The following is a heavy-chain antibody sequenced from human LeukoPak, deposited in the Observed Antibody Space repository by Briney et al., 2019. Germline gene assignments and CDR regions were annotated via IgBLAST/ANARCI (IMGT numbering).Heavy chain of an antibody. CDR3: ARTRQQLVRNWFDP. CDR1: GYTFTGYY. J-gene: IGHJ5*02. Sequence: ASVKVSCKASGYTFTGYYMHWVRQAPGQGLEWMGWINPNSGGTNYAQKFQGRVTMTRDTSISTAYMELSRLRSDDTAVYYCARTRQQLVRNWFDPWGQGTLVTVSS. V-gene: IGHV1-2*02. D-gene: IGHD6-13*01. CDR2: INPNSGGT.